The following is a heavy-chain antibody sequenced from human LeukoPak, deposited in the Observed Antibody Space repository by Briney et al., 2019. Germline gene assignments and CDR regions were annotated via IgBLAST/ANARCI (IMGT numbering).Heavy chain of an antibody. D-gene: IGHD3-3*01. CDR3: ARGLYYDFWSRYYDAFDI. V-gene: IGHV1-2*02. CDR1: GYTFTYYY. Sequence: GASVKVSCKASGYTFTYYYMHWVRQAPGQGLEWMGWINPNSGGTNYAQKFQGGVTMTRDTSISTAYMELSRLRSDDTAVYYCARGLYYDFWSRYYDAFDIWGQGTMVTVSS. CDR2: INPNSGGT. J-gene: IGHJ3*02.